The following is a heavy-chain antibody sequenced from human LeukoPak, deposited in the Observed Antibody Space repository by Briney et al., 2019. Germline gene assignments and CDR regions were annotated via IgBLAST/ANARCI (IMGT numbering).Heavy chain of an antibody. CDR2: ISSRSSYI. CDR3: ARDSGYCSNGVCYGIDY. D-gene: IGHD2-8*01. Sequence: PGGSLRLSCAASGFSFSTYSMNWVRQAPGKGLEWVSSISSRSSYIYYADSVKGRFTISRDNAKNSLYLQMNSLRAEDTAVYYCARDSGYCSNGVCYGIDYWGQGTLVTVPS. J-gene: IGHJ4*02. CDR1: GFSFSTYS. V-gene: IGHV3-21*01.